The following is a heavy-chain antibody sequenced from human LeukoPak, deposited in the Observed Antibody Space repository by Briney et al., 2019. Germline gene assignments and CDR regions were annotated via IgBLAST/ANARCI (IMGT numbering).Heavy chain of an antibody. J-gene: IGHJ4*02. CDR2: IIPIFGTA. Sequence: VASMKVSCKASGGTFSSYAISWVRQAPGQGLEWMGGIIPIFGTANYAQKFQGRVTITADESTSTAYMELSSLRSEDTAVYYCAREPGYSYGRFDYWGQGTLVTVSS. V-gene: IGHV1-69*01. D-gene: IGHD5-18*01. CDR3: AREPGYSYGRFDY. CDR1: GGTFSSYA.